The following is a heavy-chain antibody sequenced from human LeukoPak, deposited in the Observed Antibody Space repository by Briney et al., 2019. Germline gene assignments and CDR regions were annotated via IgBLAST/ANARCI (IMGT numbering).Heavy chain of an antibody. Sequence: PSETLSLTCSVSGGSISSGDYYWTWIRQPPGKGLEWIGYVYYTGGTDYNPSLRNRVTISVDTSKNQFSLKLTSVTAADTAVYYCVRGNGEQQLTGDYWGQGTLVTVSS. CDR2: VYYTGGT. CDR3: VRGNGEQQLTGDY. J-gene: IGHJ4*02. V-gene: IGHV4-30-4*01. CDR1: GGSISSGDYY. D-gene: IGHD6-13*01.